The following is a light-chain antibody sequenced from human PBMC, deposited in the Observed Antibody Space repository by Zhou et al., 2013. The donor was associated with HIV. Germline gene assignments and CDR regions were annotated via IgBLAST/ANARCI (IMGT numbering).Light chain of an antibody. CDR2: AAS. J-gene: IGKJ1*01. Sequence: DIQMTQSPSSLSASVGDRVTITCRASQNINTFLNWYQHKPGKAPNFLIYAASTLQSGVPSRFSGSGSGTDFTLTISSLQPEDFATYYCLQHNSLPQTFGQGTKVEIK. V-gene: IGKV1-39*01. CDR3: LQHNSLPQT. CDR1: QNINTF.